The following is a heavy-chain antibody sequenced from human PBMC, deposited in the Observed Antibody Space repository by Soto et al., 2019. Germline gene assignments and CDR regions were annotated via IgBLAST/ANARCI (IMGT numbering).Heavy chain of an antibody. V-gene: IGHV3-53*01. J-gene: IGHJ3*02. Sequence: RGSLRLSCAASGFTVGSNYISWVRQAPGKGLEGVSIIYSGGKTYYADFVKGRFVISRDNSKNTLYLQMNSLRVEDTAVYYCARIASLRERLVNAFDMWGPAPTVTVSS. CDR1: GFTVGSNY. D-gene: IGHD6-13*01. CDR2: IYSGGKT. CDR3: ARIASLRERLVNAFDM.